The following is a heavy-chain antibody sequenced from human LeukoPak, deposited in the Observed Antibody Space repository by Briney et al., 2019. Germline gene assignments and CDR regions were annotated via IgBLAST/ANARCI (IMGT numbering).Heavy chain of an antibody. CDR2: IIPIFGTA. Sequence: ASVKVSCKASGGTFSSYAISWVRQAPGQGLEWMGGIIPIFGTANYAQKFQGRVTITTDESTSTAYMELSSLRSEDTAVYYCARDGPNTDLYYYYMDVWGKGTTVTVSS. CDR1: GGTFSSYA. J-gene: IGHJ6*03. V-gene: IGHV1-69*05. D-gene: IGHD5-18*01. CDR3: ARDGPNTDLYYYYMDV.